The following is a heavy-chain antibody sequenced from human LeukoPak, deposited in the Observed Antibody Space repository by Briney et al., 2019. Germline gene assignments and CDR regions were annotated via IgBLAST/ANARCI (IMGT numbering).Heavy chain of an antibody. CDR3: ARDAPLERAGSGSYGYYYYYYMDV. Sequence: HPSETLSLTCTVSGGSISSYYWSWIRQPAGKGLEWIGRIYTGGSTNYNPSLKSRVTMSVDTSKNQFSLKLSSVTAADTAVYYCARDAPLERAGSGSYGYYYYYYMDVWGKGTTVTISS. D-gene: IGHD3-10*01. CDR2: IYTGGST. CDR1: GGSISSYY. J-gene: IGHJ6*03. V-gene: IGHV4-4*07.